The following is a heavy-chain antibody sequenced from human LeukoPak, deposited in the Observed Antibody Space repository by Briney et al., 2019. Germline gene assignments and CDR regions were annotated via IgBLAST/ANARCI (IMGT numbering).Heavy chain of an antibody. V-gene: IGHV3-30-3*01. CDR2: ISYDGSNK. CDR1: GFTFSSYA. D-gene: IGHD3-3*01. CDR3: ARARLPFWSGFNDAFDI. J-gene: IGHJ3*02. Sequence: AGGSLRLSCAASGFTFSSYAMHWVRQAPGKGLEWVAVISYDGSNKYYADSVKGRFTISRDNSKNTLYLQMNSLRAEDTAVYYCARARLPFWSGFNDAFDIWGQGTMVTVSS.